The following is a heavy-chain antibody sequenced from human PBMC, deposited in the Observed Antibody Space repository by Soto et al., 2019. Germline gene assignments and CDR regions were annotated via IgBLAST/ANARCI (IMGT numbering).Heavy chain of an antibody. CDR2: ISYEGSIQ. Sequence: PWGSXRLSGSSSVVTFISYCIHLFRHAPGKGLEWVAVISYEGSIQYYADSVKGRSTISRDNSKSTLYLQMNSLRDEDTAVYYCVKTGTNLYGKGRYWLDTWGQGTLV. J-gene: IGHJ5*02. D-gene: IGHD2-2*01. V-gene: IGHV3-30*18. CDR3: VKTGTNLYGKGRYWLDT. CDR1: VVTFISYC.